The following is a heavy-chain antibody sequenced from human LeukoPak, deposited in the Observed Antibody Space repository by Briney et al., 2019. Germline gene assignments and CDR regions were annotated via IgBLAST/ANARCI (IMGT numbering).Heavy chain of an antibody. CDR3: ARLSSLANIAARGRTWLDP. D-gene: IGHD6-6*01. Sequence: SETLSLTCTVSGGSINNSYWTWIRQPPGKGLEWIGHIYYSGSTNYSPSLKSRVTISVDTSKNQFSLKLSSVTAADTAVYYCARLSSLANIAARGRTWLDPWGQGSLVAVSS. CDR1: GGSINNSY. V-gene: IGHV4-59*01. CDR2: IYYSGST. J-gene: IGHJ5*02.